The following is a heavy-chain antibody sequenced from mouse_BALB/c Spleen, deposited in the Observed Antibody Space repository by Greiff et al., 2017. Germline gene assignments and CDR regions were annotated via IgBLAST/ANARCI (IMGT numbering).Heavy chain of an antibody. Sequence: EVKLLESGGDLVKPGGSLKLSCAASGFTFSSYGMSWVRQTPDKRLEWVATISSGGSYTYYPDSVKGRFTISRDNAKNTLYLQMSSLKSEDTAMYYCARQELLRYPQYYFDYWGQGTTLTVSS. CDR1: GFTFSSYG. CDR2: ISSGGSYT. V-gene: IGHV5-6*01. CDR3: ARQELLRYPQYYFDY. J-gene: IGHJ2*01. D-gene: IGHD1-1*01.